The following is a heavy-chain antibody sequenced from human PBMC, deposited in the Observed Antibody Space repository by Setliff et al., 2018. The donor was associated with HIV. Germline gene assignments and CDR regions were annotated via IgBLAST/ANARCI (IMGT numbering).Heavy chain of an antibody. D-gene: IGHD3-3*01. CDR3: ARLPFITIFGVLNGDDGFDI. J-gene: IGHJ3*02. Sequence: ASVKVSCKASGYTFTGYYMHWVRQAPGQGPEWLGRINPKSGGTRYAQRFQGRVSMTRDTAISTAYMELSRLRSDDSAVYYCARLPFITIFGVLNGDDGFDIWGQGTMVTVSS. CDR2: INPKSGGT. CDR1: GYTFTGYY. V-gene: IGHV1-2*06.